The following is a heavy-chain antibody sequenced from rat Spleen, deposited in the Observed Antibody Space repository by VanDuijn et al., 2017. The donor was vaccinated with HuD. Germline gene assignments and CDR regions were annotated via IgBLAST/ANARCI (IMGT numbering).Heavy chain of an antibody. V-gene: IGHV5-25*01. Sequence: EVQLVESGGDLVQPGRSVKLSCAASGFTFSMHYMAWVRQAPTKGLEWVASIRTGGSDTYYRDSVRGRFTLSRDNAKRILYLQMDSLRSEDTANYYCARHRNYGGIPFDYWGQGVMVTVSS. CDR3: ARHRNYGGIPFDY. CDR2: IRTGGSDT. J-gene: IGHJ2*01. CDR1: GFTFSMHY. D-gene: IGHD1-11*01.